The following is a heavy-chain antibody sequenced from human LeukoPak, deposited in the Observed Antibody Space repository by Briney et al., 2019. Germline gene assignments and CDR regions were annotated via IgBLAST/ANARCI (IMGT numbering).Heavy chain of an antibody. D-gene: IGHD3-22*01. J-gene: IGHJ4*02. CDR3: ARDYSGYYYFDY. V-gene: IGHV1-18*01. CDR1: GYTFSSYG. Sequence: ASVKVSCKASGYTFSSYGISWVRQAPGPGLEWMGWISAYNGNTNYAQKLQGRVTMTTDTSTSTAYMELRSLRSDDTAVYYCARDYSGYYYFDYWGQGTLVTVSS. CDR2: ISAYNGNT.